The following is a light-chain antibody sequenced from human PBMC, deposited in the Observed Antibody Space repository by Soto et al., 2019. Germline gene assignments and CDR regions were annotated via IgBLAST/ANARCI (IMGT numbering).Light chain of an antibody. CDR3: RSYAGKNFPLYV. V-gene: IGLV2-23*01. CDR2: ESN. J-gene: IGLJ1*01. Sequence: QSGLTQPGSVSGSPGQSITISCSGSSSDIGYYNLGSWYQRRPGAAPKLIIYESNKRPSGVSTRLSASKSGNTASLTISRLQPEDQAYYFSRSYAGKNFPLYVFGTGTQVTVL. CDR1: SSDIGYYNL.